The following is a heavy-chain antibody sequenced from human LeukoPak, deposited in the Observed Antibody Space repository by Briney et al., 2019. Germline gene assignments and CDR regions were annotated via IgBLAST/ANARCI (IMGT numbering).Heavy chain of an antibody. CDR2: IYYSGST. CDR1: GGSMNSYY. CDR3: ARTGWYEASYYFDY. V-gene: IGHV4-59*01. Sequence: SETLSLTCTVSGGSMNSYYWSWIRQPPGKGLEWIGYIYYSGSTNYNPSLKSRVTISVDTSKNQFSLKLSSVTAADTAVYYCARTGWYEASYYFDYWGQGTLVTVSS. J-gene: IGHJ4*02. D-gene: IGHD6-19*01.